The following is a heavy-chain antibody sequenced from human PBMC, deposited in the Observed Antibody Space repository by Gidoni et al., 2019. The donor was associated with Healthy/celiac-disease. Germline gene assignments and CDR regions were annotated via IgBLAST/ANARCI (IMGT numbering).Heavy chain of an antibody. V-gene: IGHV3-64D*06. Sequence: EVQLVESGGGLVQPGGSLSLSCSASGFTFRSSAMHWVRQATGKGLEYVSAISSNGGSTYYADSVKGRFTISRDNSKNTLYLQMSSLRAEDTAVYYCVGGAEDYGDLGYWGQGTLVTVSS. CDR1: GFTFRSSA. D-gene: IGHD4-17*01. J-gene: IGHJ4*02. CDR3: VGGAEDYGDLGY. CDR2: ISSNGGST.